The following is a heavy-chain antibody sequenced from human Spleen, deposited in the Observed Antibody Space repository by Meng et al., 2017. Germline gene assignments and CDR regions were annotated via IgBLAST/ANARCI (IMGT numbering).Heavy chain of an antibody. Sequence: VQLQESVPRLVKPSETLSLTCTVSGDSVNASYWSWIRQPPGKGLEWIGYMYYSGSADYNPTLKSRVTISVDTSKNQFSLRLNSVTAADTAVYYCAREIEYSGCFTHWGQGTLVTVSS. CDR3: AREIEYSGCFTH. J-gene: IGHJ4*02. CDR1: GDSVNASY. D-gene: IGHD6-19*01. CDR2: MYYSGSA. V-gene: IGHV4-59*02.